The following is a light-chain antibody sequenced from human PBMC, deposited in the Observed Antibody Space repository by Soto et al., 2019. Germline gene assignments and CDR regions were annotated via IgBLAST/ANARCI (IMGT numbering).Light chain of an antibody. Sequence: EVVMTQSPAALSVSLGDRATLSCRASQSVSSNLAWYQQKPGQGPRLLIYGASTRATGIPARFSGSGSGTEFTLTISSLQSEDFAVYYCQQYNNWPITFGQGTRLEIK. J-gene: IGKJ5*01. CDR2: GAS. CDR1: QSVSSN. CDR3: QQYNNWPIT. V-gene: IGKV3-15*01.